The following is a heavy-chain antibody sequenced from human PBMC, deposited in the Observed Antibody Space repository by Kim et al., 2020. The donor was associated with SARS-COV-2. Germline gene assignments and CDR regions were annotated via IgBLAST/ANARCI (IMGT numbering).Heavy chain of an antibody. D-gene: IGHD3-16*01. CDR1: KFSVGTDF. CDR3: STGRGGN. Sequence: GGSLRLSCTDSKFSVGTDFMGWVRQAPGQGLEWVSIIHRGGTPYYLDSVKGRFTISRDSSKNTLYLQMNSLRDEDTAVYYCSTGRGGNWGQGTLVTVSS. CDR2: IHRGGTP. V-gene: IGHV3-53*01. J-gene: IGHJ4*02.